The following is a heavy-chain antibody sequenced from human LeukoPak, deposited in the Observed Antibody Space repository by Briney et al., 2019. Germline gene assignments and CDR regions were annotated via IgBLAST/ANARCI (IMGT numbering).Heavy chain of an antibody. D-gene: IGHD6-13*01. Sequence: SETLSLTCTVSGGSISSGGYYWNWIRQLPGKGLEWIGYIYYSGSTYYNPSLKSRVTISVDTSKSQFSLRLSSVTAADTAVYYCATSDSSTWYNFDYWGQGTLVTVSS. CDR3: ATSDSSTWYNFDY. J-gene: IGHJ4*02. CDR1: GGSISSGGYY. CDR2: IYYSGST. V-gene: IGHV4-31*03.